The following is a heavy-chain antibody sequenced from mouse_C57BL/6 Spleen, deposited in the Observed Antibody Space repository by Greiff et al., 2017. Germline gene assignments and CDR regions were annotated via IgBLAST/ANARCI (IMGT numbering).Heavy chain of an antibody. V-gene: IGHV1-55*01. Sequence: VKQRPGQGLEWIGDIYPGSGSTNYNEKFKSKATLTVDTSSSTAYMQLSSLTSEDSAVYYCARYNYGYDGYFDYWGQGTTLTVSS. J-gene: IGHJ2*01. CDR2: IYPGSGST. CDR3: ARYNYGYDGYFDY. D-gene: IGHD2-2*01.